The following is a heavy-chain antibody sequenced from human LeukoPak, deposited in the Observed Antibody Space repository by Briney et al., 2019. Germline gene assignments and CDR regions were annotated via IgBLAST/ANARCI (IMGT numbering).Heavy chain of an antibody. J-gene: IGHJ4*02. CDR2: IYYNGRT. D-gene: IGHD2-15*01. V-gene: IGHV4-39*01. CDR1: GDSLSSGRSY. Sequence: SETLSLACSVSGDSLSSGRSYWAWIRQPPGKGLEGIGTIYYNGRTYYNPSLKSRVSISIDTSKGLFPMNLTSVTAADTAFYFCARHKGGGAHPFDHWSQGALVTVSS. CDR3: ARHKGGGAHPFDH.